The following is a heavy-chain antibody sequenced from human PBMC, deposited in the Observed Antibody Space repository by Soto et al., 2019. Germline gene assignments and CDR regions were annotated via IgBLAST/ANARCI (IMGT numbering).Heavy chain of an antibody. CDR3: ARDRDSSSYFDWFDP. CDR1: GGSISSYY. V-gene: IGHV4-59*01. D-gene: IGHD6-13*01. CDR2: IYYSGST. Sequence: SETLSLTCTVSGGSISSYYWSWIRQPPGKGLEWIGYIYYSGSTNYNPSLKSRVTISVDTSKNQFSLKLSSVTAADTAVYYCARDRDSSSYFDWFDPWGQGTLVTVSS. J-gene: IGHJ5*02.